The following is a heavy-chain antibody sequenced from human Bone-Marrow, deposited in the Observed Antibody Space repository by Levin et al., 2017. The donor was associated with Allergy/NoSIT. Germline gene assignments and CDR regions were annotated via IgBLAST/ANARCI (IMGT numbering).Heavy chain of an antibody. CDR1: DDSISSSHW. CDR2: IYHSGST. CDR3: ARRNVLAPGEEWFDP. J-gene: IGHJ5*02. Sequence: SQTLSLTCGVSDDSISSSHWWTWVRQPPGKGLEWIGEIYHSGSTNYNPSLKSRVTISVEKSKNQFSLNLSSVTAADTAVYYCARRNVLAPGEEWFDPWGQGTLVTVSS. V-gene: IGHV4-4*02. D-gene: IGHD7-27*01.